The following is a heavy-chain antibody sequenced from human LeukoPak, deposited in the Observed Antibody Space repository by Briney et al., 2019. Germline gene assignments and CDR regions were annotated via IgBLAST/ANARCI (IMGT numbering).Heavy chain of an antibody. CDR2: ISNDGRDK. Sequence: GGSLRLSCAASGFNFNNYPLHWVRPAPGKGLEWVTVISNDGRDKHYADSVKGRFAISRDNSKNTMFLQMNSLRAEDTAVYYCARDRNIAAAVYYFDYWGQGTLVTVSS. CDR1: GFNFNNYP. CDR3: ARDRNIAAAVYYFDY. V-gene: IGHV3-30*09. J-gene: IGHJ4*02. D-gene: IGHD6-13*01.